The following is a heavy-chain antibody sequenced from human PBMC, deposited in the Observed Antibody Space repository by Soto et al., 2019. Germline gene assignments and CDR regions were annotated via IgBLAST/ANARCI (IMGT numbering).Heavy chain of an antibody. CDR1: GGSISSGDYY. V-gene: IGHV4-30-4*01. CDR2: IYYSVST. D-gene: IGHD2-2*01. J-gene: IGHJ6*02. Sequence: SETLSLTCTVSGGSISSGDYYWSWIRQPPGKGLECIGYIYYSVSTYYNPFLKSRVTISVDTSKNQFSLKLSSVTAADTAVYYCARGGYCISTSCYWGYYYGMDVWGQGTTVTVSS. CDR3: ARGGYCISTSCYWGYYYGMDV.